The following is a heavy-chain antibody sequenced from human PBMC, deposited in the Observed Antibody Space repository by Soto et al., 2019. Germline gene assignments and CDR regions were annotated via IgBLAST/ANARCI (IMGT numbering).Heavy chain of an antibody. D-gene: IGHD3-10*01. J-gene: IGHJ4*02. CDR1: GYTFTGYS. CDR3: ARDLPSMVRGVPGGDY. Sequence: QLQLVQSGAEVKKPGASVKVSCKASGYTFTGYSMHWVRQAPGQGLEWMGWINPNSGGTNYAQKFQGRVTMTRDTSISTAYMELSRLRSDDMALYYCARDLPSMVRGVPGGDYWGQGTLFTVSS. V-gene: IGHV1-2*02. CDR2: INPNSGGT.